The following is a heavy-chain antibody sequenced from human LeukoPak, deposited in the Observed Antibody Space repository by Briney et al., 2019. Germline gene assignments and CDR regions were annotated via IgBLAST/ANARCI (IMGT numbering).Heavy chain of an antibody. CDR3: ARASGGVGARISYYYYYGMDV. CDR2: IYTSGST. V-gene: IGHV4-4*07. Sequence: PSETLSLTCTVSGGSISSYYWSWIRQPAGKGLEWIGRIYTSGSTNYNPSLKSRVTMSVDTSKNQFSLKLSSVTAADTAVYYCARASGGVGARISYYYYYGMDVWGQGTTVSVS. CDR1: GGSISSYY. D-gene: IGHD1-26*01. J-gene: IGHJ6*02.